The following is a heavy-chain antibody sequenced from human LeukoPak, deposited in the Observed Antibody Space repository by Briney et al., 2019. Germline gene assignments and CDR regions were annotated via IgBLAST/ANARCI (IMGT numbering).Heavy chain of an antibody. CDR1: GFTFSSYS. D-gene: IGHD3-22*01. J-gene: IGHJ3*02. CDR2: ISSSSSYI. Sequence: PGGSLRLSCAASGFTFSSYSMNWVRQAPGKGLEWVSSISSSSSYIYYADSVKGRFTISRDNAKNSLYLQMNSLRAEDTAVYYCASIFSPNDYDSSGLDIWGQGTMVTVSS. CDR3: ASIFSPNDYDSSGLDI. V-gene: IGHV3-21*01.